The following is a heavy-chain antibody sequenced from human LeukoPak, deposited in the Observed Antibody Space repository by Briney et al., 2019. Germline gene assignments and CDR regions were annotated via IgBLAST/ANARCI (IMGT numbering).Heavy chain of an antibody. Sequence: AGGCLRLSCAASGFTFSTYAMSWVRQAPGKGLEWVSAISAYGASTFYADSVKGRFTISRDNSKNTLYLQMNSLRAEDTAVYYCAKSGLNRFDYWGQGTLVTVSS. J-gene: IGHJ4*02. D-gene: IGHD2-15*01. CDR1: GFTFSTYA. V-gene: IGHV3-23*01. CDR3: AKSGLNRFDY. CDR2: ISAYGAST.